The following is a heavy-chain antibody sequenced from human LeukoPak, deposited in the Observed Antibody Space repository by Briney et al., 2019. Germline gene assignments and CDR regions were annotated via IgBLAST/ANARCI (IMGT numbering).Heavy chain of an antibody. J-gene: IGHJ5*02. D-gene: IGHD2-2*01. Sequence: GGSLRLSCAASGFTFSDYYMSWIRQAPGKGLEWVSYISSSGSTIYYADSVKGRFTISRDNAKNSLYLQMNSLRAEDTAVYYCARDFRLRRGYCSSTSCYPYNWFDPWGRGTLVTVSS. CDR2: ISSSGSTI. V-gene: IGHV3-11*01. CDR1: GFTFSDYY. CDR3: ARDFRLRRGYCSSTSCYPYNWFDP.